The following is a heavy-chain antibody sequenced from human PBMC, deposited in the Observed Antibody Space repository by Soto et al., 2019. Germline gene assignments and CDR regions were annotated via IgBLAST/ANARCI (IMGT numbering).Heavy chain of an antibody. J-gene: IGHJ3*02. D-gene: IGHD4-17*01. CDR2: IYPDDSRT. V-gene: IGHV5-51*03. CDR3: TRDLDYGGNSEDFDS. Sequence: VQLVQSGAEVKKPGESLKISCKGSEFSFNTYWIAWVRQRPGEGLKWMGIIYPDDSRTTYSPSFQGQVTISADKSINTAYLQWSSLKASDTAMYYCTRDLDYGGNSEDFDSWGHGTRVTVSS. CDR1: EFSFNTYW.